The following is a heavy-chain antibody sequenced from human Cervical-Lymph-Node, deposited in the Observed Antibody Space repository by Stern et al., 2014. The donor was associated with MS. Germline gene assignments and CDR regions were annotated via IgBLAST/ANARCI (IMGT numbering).Heavy chain of an antibody. J-gene: IGHJ4*02. V-gene: IGHV3-33*01. CDR2: IWYDGNKK. Sequence: VHLVESGGGVVQPGRSLRLSCAASGFPFSNYGMHWVRQAPGPGMAWLAVIWYDGNKKYYADSVKGRFTIPRDNSKNTLFLQMSSLTAEDTALYYCARGNWNYEGMGYWGQGTLVTVSS. D-gene: IGHD1-7*01. CDR1: GFPFSNYG. CDR3: ARGNWNYEGMGY.